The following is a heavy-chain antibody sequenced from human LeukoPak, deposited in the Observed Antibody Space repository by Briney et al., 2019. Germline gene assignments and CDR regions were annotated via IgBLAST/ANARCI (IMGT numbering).Heavy chain of an antibody. D-gene: IGHD6-19*01. J-gene: IGHJ4*02. V-gene: IGHV4-59*01. CDR3: ARVYEQWLASGIGYYFDY. Sequence: PSETLSLTCTVSGGSISSYYWSWIRQPPGKGLEWMGYIYYSGSTNYNPSLKSRVTISVDTSKNQFSLKLSSVTAADTAVYYCARVYEQWLASGIGYYFDYWGQGTLVTVSS. CDR2: IYYSGST. CDR1: GGSISSYY.